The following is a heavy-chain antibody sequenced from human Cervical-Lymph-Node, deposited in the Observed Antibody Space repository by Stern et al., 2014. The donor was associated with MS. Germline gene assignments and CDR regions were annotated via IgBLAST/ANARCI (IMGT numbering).Heavy chain of an antibody. V-gene: IGHV3-48*02. CDR1: GFTFSSYS. Sequence: EVHLVESGGGLVQPGGSLRLSCAASGFTFSSYSMNWVRQAPGKGLEWVSYISSSSSTIYYADSVKGRFTISRDKAKHPLYLQMNSLRDEDTAVYYCARGSLDAFDIWGQGTMVTVSS. CDR3: ARGSLDAFDI. CDR2: ISSSSSTI. J-gene: IGHJ3*02.